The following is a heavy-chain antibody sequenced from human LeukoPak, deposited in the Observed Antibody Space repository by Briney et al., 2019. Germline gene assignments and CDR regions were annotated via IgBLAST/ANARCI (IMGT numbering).Heavy chain of an antibody. D-gene: IGHD3-10*01. CDR3: AAFPRSRIRGVTMDPIDY. Sequence: GGSLRLSCAASGFTFSSYAMTWVRQAPGKGLEWVSIISNSGSSTYYADSVKGRFTISRDNSKNTLHLQMNSLRVEDTAVYYCAAFPRSRIRGVTMDPIDYWGQGTLVTVSS. CDR1: GFTFSSYA. J-gene: IGHJ4*02. CDR2: ISNSGSST. V-gene: IGHV3-23*01.